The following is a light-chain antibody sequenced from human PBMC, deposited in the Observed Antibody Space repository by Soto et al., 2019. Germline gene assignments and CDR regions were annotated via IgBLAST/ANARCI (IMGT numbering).Light chain of an antibody. CDR2: TAS. J-gene: IGKJ2*01. V-gene: IGKV1-39*01. Sequence: DIQVTQSPSSLSASVGDRVIITCRASQNIKKYLNWHQQKPGQAPKLLIYTASDLESGVPSRFSGSGSGTDFTLTINNLQPEDFATYYCQHNYGTPNTFGQGTKVERK. CDR3: QHNYGTPNT. CDR1: QNIKKY.